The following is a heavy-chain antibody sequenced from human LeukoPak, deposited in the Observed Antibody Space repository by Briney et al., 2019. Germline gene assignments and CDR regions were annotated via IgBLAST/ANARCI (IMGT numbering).Heavy chain of an antibody. CDR1: GGSISSGSYY. V-gene: IGHV4-61*02. Sequence: PSQTLSLTCTVSGGSISSGSYYWSWIRQPAGKGLEWIGRIYSSGSTNYNPSLKSRVTISLDTSKNQFSLKLNSVTAADTAVYYCARVDGSCSGGSCPSGNWFDPWGQGTLVTVSS. CDR2: IYSSGST. CDR3: ARVDGSCSGGSCPSGNWFDP. J-gene: IGHJ5*02. D-gene: IGHD2-15*01.